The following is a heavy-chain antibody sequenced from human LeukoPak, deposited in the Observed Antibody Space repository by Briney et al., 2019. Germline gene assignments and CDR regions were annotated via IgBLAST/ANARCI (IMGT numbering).Heavy chain of an antibody. D-gene: IGHD3-3*01. CDR1: GFTFSSYA. CDR3: AKTHYYDFWSGYSY. CDR2: ISGSGGST. Sequence: PGGSLRLSCAASGFTFSSYAMSWVRQAPGKGLEWVSAISGSGGSTYYADSVKGRFTISRDNSKNTLYLQMNSLRAEDTAVYYSAKTHYYDFWSGYSYWGQGTLVTVSS. V-gene: IGHV3-23*01. J-gene: IGHJ4*02.